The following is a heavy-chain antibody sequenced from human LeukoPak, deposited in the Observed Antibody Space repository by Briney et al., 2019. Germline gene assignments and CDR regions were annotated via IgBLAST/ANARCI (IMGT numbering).Heavy chain of an antibody. CDR2: IYNGGST. J-gene: IGHJ4*02. CDR1: GFTFSSYE. V-gene: IGHV3-66*01. Sequence: PGGSLRLSCAASGFTFSSYEMNWVRQAPGEGLEWVSVIYNGGSTNYADSVKGRFTISRDNSKNTLYLQMNSLRAEDTAVYFCARASQWLAFDNWGQGTLVTVSS. CDR3: ARASQWLAFDN. D-gene: IGHD6-19*01.